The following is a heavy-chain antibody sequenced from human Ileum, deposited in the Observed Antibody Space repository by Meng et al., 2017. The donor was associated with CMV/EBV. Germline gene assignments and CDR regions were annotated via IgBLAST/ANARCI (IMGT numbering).Heavy chain of an antibody. CDR3: ATAGQYRLDD. Sequence: EVQLLESGGGLVQPGGSLRLSCAASGFTFSSYAMSWVRQAPGKGLVWVSRINMEGTTINYADSVKGRFTISRDNAKSTLYLQMNSLRAEDTAVYYCATAGQYRLDDWGHGTLVTVSS. V-gene: IGHV3-74*02. CDR1: GFTFSSYA. D-gene: IGHD6-13*01. J-gene: IGHJ4*01. CDR2: INMEGTTI.